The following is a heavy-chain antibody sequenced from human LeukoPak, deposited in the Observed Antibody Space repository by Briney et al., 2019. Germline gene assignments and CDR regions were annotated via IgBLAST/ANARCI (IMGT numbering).Heavy chain of an antibody. V-gene: IGHV3-66*02. J-gene: IGHJ4*02. CDR1: GFTFSDYY. Sequence: GGSLRLSCAASGFTFSDYYMSWIRQAPGKGLEWVSVIYSGGSTYYADSVKGRFTISRDNSKNTLYLQMNSLRAEDTAVYYCASIYSNYDYWGQGTLVTVSS. CDR2: IYSGGST. CDR3: ASIYSNYDY. D-gene: IGHD4-11*01.